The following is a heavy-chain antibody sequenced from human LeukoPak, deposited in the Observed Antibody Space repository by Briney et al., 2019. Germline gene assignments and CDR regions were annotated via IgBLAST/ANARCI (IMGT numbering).Heavy chain of an antibody. CDR1: GFTFSSYE. CDR2: ISSSGGTI. Sequence: GGSLRLSCAASGFTFSSYEMNWVRQAPGKGLEWVSYISSSGGTIYYADSVKGRFTVSRDNARNSLYLQMNSLRAEDTAVYYCARANYYDISGYDYWGQGTLVTVSS. V-gene: IGHV3-48*03. CDR3: ARANYYDISGYDY. J-gene: IGHJ4*02. D-gene: IGHD3-22*01.